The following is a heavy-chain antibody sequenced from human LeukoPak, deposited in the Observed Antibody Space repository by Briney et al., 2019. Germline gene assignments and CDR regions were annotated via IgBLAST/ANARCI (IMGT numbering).Heavy chain of an antibody. Sequence: GGSLRLSCAASGFTFSSYSMNWVRQAPGKGLEWVSSISSSSSYIYHADSVKGRFTISRDNAKNSLYLQMNSLRAEDTAVYYCAREDKQYQINYWGQGTLVTVSS. CDR1: GFTFSSYS. J-gene: IGHJ4*02. V-gene: IGHV3-21*01. CDR2: ISSSSSYI. D-gene: IGHD2-2*01. CDR3: AREDKQYQINY.